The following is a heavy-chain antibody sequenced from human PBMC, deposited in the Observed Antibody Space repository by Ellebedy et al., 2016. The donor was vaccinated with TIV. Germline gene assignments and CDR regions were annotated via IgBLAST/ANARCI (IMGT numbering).Heavy chain of an antibody. D-gene: IGHD6-13*01. V-gene: IGHV4-61*02. CDR2: MYTSGST. CDR1: GGSINSGTYY. J-gene: IGHJ5*02. CDR3: ARSSNWRNWFDP. Sequence: SETLSLXXTVSGGSINSGTYYWSWIRQPAEKGLEWIGRMYTSGSTNYNPSLKSRVTMSMDTSSNQFSLKLSSVTAADTAVYYCARSSNWRNWFDPWGQGTLVTVSS.